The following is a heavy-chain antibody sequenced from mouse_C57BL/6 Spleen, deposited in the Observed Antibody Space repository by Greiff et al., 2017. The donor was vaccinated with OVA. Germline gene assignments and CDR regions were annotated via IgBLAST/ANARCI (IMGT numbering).Heavy chain of an antibody. D-gene: IGHD2-4*01. J-gene: IGHJ4*01. CDR1: GYAFSSSW. Sequence: VMLVESGPELVKPGASVKISCKASGYAFSSSWMNWVKQRPGKGLEWIGRIYPGDGDTNYNGKFKGKATLTADKSSSTAYMQLSSLTSEDSAVYFCARPDYPYAMDYWGQGTSVTVSS. CDR3: ARPDYPYAMDY. CDR2: IYPGDGDT. V-gene: IGHV1-82*01.